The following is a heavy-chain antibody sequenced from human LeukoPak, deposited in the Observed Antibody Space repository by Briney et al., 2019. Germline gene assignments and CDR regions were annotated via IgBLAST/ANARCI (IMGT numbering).Heavy chain of an antibody. J-gene: IGHJ4*02. V-gene: IGHV4-59*12. CDR2: ISYTGST. Sequence: SETLSLTCAVSGAYISADYWIWIRQPPGNGLEWIGYISYTGSTNYNPSLKSRVTMSVDTSKNQFSLKLSSVTAADTAVYYCAHCSGGSCYWGQGTLVTVSS. CDR3: AHCSGGSCY. D-gene: IGHD2-15*01. CDR1: GAYISADY.